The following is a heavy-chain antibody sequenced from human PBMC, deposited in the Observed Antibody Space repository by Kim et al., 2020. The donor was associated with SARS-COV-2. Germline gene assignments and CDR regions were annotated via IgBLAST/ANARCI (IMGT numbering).Heavy chain of an antibody. V-gene: IGHV3-9*01. J-gene: IGHJ4*01. Sequence: GGSLRLSCAASGFTFDDYAMHWVRQAPGKGLEWVSGISWNSGSIGYADSVKGRFTISRDNAKNSLYLQMNSLRAEDTALYYCAKDIRVVVNEPYFDYWG. CDR3: AKDIRVVVNEPYFDY. CDR2: ISWNSGSI. CDR1: GFTFDDYA. D-gene: IGHD3-22*01.